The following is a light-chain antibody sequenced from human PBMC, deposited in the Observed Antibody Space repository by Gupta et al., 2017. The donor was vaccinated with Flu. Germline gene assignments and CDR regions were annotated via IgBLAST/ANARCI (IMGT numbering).Light chain of an antibody. J-gene: IGKJ1*01. CDR2: GAS. CDR3: KQYGSSPPWT. Sequence: IVLTQSPGTLSLSPGERATLSCRASQSVSSSYLAWYQQKPCQAPRLLIYGASSRATGIPDRFSGSGSGTDFTLTISRLEPEDFAVYYCKQYGSSPPWTFGQGTKVEIK. V-gene: IGKV3-20*01. CDR1: QSVSSSY.